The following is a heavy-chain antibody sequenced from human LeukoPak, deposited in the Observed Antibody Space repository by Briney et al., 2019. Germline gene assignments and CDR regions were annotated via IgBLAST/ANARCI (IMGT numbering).Heavy chain of an antibody. CDR2: INQDGGEK. CDR3: ARDSSSWYQRGWFDP. V-gene: IGHV3-7*03. J-gene: IGHJ5*02. Sequence: PGGSLRLSCASSGYTFTTYWMTWVRQAPGKGLEWVANINQDGGEKYYVDSVKGRFTISRDNGKNSVYLHMNSLRAEDTAVYYCARDSSSWYQRGWFDPWGQGTLVTVSS. CDR1: GYTFTTYW. D-gene: IGHD6-13*01.